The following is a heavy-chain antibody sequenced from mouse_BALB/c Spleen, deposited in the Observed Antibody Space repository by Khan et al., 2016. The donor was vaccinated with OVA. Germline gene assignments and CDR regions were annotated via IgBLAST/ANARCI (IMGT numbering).Heavy chain of an antibody. CDR2: IDPFSGGT. CDR1: GYSFTTYY. J-gene: IGHJ3*01. Sequence: VQLKQSGPELMKPGASVKISCKASGYSFTTYYIHWVIQSHGKSLEWIGYIDPFSGGTTKNQKFKGKATLTVDKSSSTAYIHLSNLTSEDSAVYYCTRHGYVAWFTYWGQGTLVTVSA. CDR3: TRHGYVAWFTY. D-gene: IGHD2-2*01. V-gene: IGHV1S135*01.